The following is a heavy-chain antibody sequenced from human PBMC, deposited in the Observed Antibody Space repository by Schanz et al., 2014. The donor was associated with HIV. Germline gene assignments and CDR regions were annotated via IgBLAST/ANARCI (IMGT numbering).Heavy chain of an antibody. Sequence: QVQLLESGGGLVQPGGSLRLSCAASGFDFSDSYMNWFRQAPGQRLEWLAQIDGGAGRIVRYAASVKGRFTISRDNAENSLYLQMNSLRAEDTAVYYCARTLMVYANDAFDFWGQGTMVTVSS. CDR2: IDGGAGRIV. CDR1: GFDFSDSY. J-gene: IGHJ3*01. CDR3: ARTLMVYANDAFDF. D-gene: IGHD2-8*01. V-gene: IGHV3-11*01.